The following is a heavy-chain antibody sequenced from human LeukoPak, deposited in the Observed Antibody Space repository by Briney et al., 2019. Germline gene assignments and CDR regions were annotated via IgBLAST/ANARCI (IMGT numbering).Heavy chain of an antibody. V-gene: IGHV4-59*13. CDR2: ISYSGST. Sequence: SETLSLTCTVSGGSISSYYWSWIRQPPGKGLEWIGYISYSGSTNYNPSLKSRVTISVDTSKNQFSLKLSSVTAADTAVYYCARDGDTAMHLGRFDYWGQGTLVTVSS. J-gene: IGHJ4*02. CDR1: GGSISSYY. D-gene: IGHD5-18*01. CDR3: ARDGDTAMHLGRFDY.